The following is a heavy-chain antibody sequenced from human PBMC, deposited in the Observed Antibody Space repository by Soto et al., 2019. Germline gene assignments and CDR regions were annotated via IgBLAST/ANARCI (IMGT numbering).Heavy chain of an antibody. J-gene: IGHJ5*02. Sequence: GGSLRLSCAASGFTFSSYAMSWVRQAPGKGLEWVSAISGSGGSTYYADSVKGRFTISRDNSKNTLYLQMNSLRAEDTAVYYCAKKGGDYAREALGWFDPWGQGTLVTVSS. CDR1: GFTFSSYA. V-gene: IGHV3-23*01. D-gene: IGHD4-17*01. CDR3: AKKGGDYAREALGWFDP. CDR2: ISGSGGST.